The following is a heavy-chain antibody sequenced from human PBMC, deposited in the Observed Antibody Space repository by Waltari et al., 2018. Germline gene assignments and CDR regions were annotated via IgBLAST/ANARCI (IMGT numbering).Heavy chain of an antibody. J-gene: IGHJ5*02. Sequence: EVQLLESGGGLVQPGGSLRLSCAASGFTFSSYAMSWVRQAPGKGLEWVSAISGSGGSTYYADSVKGRFTISRDNSKNTLYLQMNSLRAEDTAVYYCAKDERWELRAPNWFDPWGQGTLVTVSS. CDR1: GFTFSSYA. CDR3: AKDERWELRAPNWFDP. V-gene: IGHV3-23*01. D-gene: IGHD1-26*01. CDR2: ISGSGGST.